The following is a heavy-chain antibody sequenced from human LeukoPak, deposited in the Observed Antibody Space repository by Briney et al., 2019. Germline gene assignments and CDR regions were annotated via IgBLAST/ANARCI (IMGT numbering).Heavy chain of an antibody. CDR1: GFTFSSYA. V-gene: IGHV3-23*01. D-gene: IGHD6-19*01. J-gene: IGHJ3*02. CDR3: AKDHQQWRVTPDGDAFDI. Sequence: GGSLRLSCAASGFTFSSYAMSWVRQAPGKGLEWVSAISGSGGSTYYADSVKGRFTISRDNSKNTLYLQMNSLRAEDTAVYYCAKDHQQWRVTPDGDAFDIWGQGTMVTVSS. CDR2: ISGSGGST.